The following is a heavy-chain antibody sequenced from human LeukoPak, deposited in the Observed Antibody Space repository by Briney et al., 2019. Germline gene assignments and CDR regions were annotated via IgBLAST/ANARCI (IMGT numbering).Heavy chain of an antibody. V-gene: IGHV1-69*04. CDR1: GGTFSSYA. D-gene: IGHD2-2*02. CDR3: AQAYCSSTSCYKNKVAYDY. Sequence: SVKVSCKASGGTFSSYAISWVRQAPGQGLEWMGRIIPIFGIANYAQKFQGRVTITADKSTSTAYMGLSSLRSEDTAVYYCAQAYCSSTSCYKNKVAYDYWGQGTLVTVSS. CDR2: IIPIFGIA. J-gene: IGHJ4*02.